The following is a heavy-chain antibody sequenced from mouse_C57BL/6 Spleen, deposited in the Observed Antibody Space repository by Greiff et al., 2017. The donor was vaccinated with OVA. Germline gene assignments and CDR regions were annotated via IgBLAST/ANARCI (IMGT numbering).Heavy chain of an antibody. CDR1: GFTFTDYY. CDR3: ARYIRRLSKDAMDY. Sequence: EVQRVESGGGLVQPGGSLSLSCAASGFTFTDYYMSWVRQPPGKALEWLGFIRNKANGYTTEYSASVKGRFTISRDNSQSILYLQMNALRAEDSATYYCARYIRRLSKDAMDYWGQGTSVTVSS. V-gene: IGHV7-3*01. J-gene: IGHJ4*01. CDR2: IRNKANGYTT.